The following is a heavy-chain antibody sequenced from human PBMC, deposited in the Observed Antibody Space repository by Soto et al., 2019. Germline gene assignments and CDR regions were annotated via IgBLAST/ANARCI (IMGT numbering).Heavy chain of an antibody. CDR2: IIPILGIA. Sequence: SVKVSCKASGGTFSSYTISWVRQAPGQGLEWMGRIIPILGIANYAQKFQGRVTITADKSTSTAYMELSSLRSEDTAVYYCATEYYGSGSYLYFDYWGQGTLVTVSS. J-gene: IGHJ4*02. V-gene: IGHV1-69*02. CDR3: ATEYYGSGSYLYFDY. D-gene: IGHD3-10*01. CDR1: GGTFSSYT.